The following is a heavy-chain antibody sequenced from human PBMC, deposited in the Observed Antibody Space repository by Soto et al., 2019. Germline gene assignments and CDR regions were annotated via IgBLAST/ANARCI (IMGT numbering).Heavy chain of an antibody. J-gene: IGHJ4*02. CDR3: AKDLTVAGTGFDY. D-gene: IGHD6-19*01. V-gene: IGHV3-30*18. CDR2: ISYDGSNK. CDR1: GFTFSSYG. Sequence: GGSLRLSCAASGFTFSSYGMHWVRQAPGKGLEWVAVISYDGSNKYYADSVKGRFTISRDNSKNTLYLQMNSLRAEDTAVYYCAKDLTVAGTGFDYWGQGTLVTVS.